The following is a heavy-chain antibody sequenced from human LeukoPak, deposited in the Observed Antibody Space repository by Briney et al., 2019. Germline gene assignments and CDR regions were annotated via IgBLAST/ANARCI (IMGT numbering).Heavy chain of an antibody. CDR2: IYYSGST. CDR3: ARVPAAIPYYFDY. D-gene: IGHD2-2*01. V-gene: IGHV4-59*08. J-gene: IGHJ4*02. CDR1: GGPISSYY. Sequence: SETLSLTCTVSGGPISSYYWSWIRQPPGKGLEWIGYIYYSGSTNYNPSLKSRVTISVDTSKNQFSLKLSSVTAADTAVYYCARVPAAIPYYFDYWGQGTLVTVSS.